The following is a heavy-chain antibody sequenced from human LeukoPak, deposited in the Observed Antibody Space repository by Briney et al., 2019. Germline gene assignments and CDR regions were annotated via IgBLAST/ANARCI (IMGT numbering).Heavy chain of an antibody. J-gene: IGHJ6*03. CDR1: GYTFTGYY. V-gene: IGHV1-2*02. Sequence: EASVKVSCKASGYTFTGYYMHWVRQAPGQGLEWMGWINPNNGDTHYAQKFQGTVTMTRDTSISTAYMELSSLRSDDTAVYYCARGVAGVYFYYYYMDVWGKGTTVTVSS. CDR3: ARGVAGVYFYYYYMDV. CDR2: INPNNGDT. D-gene: IGHD1-14*01.